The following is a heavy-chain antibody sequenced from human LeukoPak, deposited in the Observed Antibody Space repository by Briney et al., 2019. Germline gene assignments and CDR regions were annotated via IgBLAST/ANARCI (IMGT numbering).Heavy chain of an antibody. CDR2: IRYNGNNQ. J-gene: IGHJ6*03. CDR1: GFTFNNYG. Sequence: AGGSLRLSCAASGFTFNNYGMHWVRQAPGKGLEWVAFIRYNGNNQYYADSVKGRFTISRDNSKNTLYLQMNSLKGDDTAVYYCAKDSVFYYIDVWGKGTTVIISS. V-gene: IGHV3-30*02. D-gene: IGHD3-10*01. CDR3: AKDSVFYYIDV.